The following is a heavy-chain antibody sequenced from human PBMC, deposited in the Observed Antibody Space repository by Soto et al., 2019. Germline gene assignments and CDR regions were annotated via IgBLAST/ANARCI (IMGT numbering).Heavy chain of an antibody. Sequence: SETLPLTCTVSGGSISNGGYYWSWIRQHPGKGLEWIGYIYYSGSAYYNPSLKSRVTISVDTSKNQFSLKLSSVTAADTAVYYCARGQTLGYCSGGSCVTFDYWGQGTLVTVSS. V-gene: IGHV4-31*03. CDR2: IYYSGSA. J-gene: IGHJ4*02. CDR3: ARGQTLGYCSGGSCVTFDY. CDR1: GGSISNGGYY. D-gene: IGHD2-15*01.